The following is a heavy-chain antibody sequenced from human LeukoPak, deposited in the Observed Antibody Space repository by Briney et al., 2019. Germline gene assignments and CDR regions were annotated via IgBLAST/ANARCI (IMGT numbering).Heavy chain of an antibody. V-gene: IGHV3-23*01. J-gene: IGHJ4*02. CDR2: VSGGGGIT. CDR3: AKDPTDFDSSGQTYFDC. D-gene: IGHD3-22*01. CDR1: GFTFSSCA. Sequence: GGSLRLSCEASGFTFSSCAMNWVRQAPGKGLEWVAGVSGGGGITHYADSVRGRFTISRDNSKSTLYLQINSLRAEDTAIYYYAKDPTDFDSSGQTYFDCWGQGTLVTVSS.